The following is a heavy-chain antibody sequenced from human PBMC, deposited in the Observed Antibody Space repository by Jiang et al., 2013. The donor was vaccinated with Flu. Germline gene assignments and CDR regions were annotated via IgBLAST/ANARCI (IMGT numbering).Heavy chain of an antibody. CDR2: ISYDGSNK. V-gene: IGHV3-30*18. CDR3: AKDDWWELRPRPHYYYYYGMDV. Sequence: VQLLESGGGVVQPGRSLRLSCAASGFTFSSYGMHWVRQAPGKGLEWVAVISYDGSNKYYADSVKGRFTISRDNSKNTLYLQMNSLRAEDTAVYYCAKDDWWELRPRPHYYYYYGMDVWGQGTTVTVSS. D-gene: IGHD1-26*01. CDR1: GFTFSSYG. J-gene: IGHJ6*02.